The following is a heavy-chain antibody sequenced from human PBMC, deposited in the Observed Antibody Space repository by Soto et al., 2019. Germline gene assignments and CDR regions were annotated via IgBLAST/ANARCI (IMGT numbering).Heavy chain of an antibody. D-gene: IGHD3-9*01. CDR2: ISAYNGNT. J-gene: IGHJ3*02. CDR3: ARAPAGEDWLGTLGAFDI. CDR1: GYTFTSYG. Sequence: QVQLVQSGAEVKKPGASVKVSCKASGYTFTSYGISWVRQSPGQGLEWMGWISAYNGNTNYAQKLQGGVTMTTDTSTSTAYMELRSLISDGTAVYYCARAPAGEDWLGTLGAFDIWGQGTMVTVSS. V-gene: IGHV1-18*01.